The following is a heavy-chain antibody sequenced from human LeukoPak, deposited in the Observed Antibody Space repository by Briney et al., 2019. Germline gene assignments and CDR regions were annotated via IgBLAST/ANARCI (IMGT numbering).Heavy chain of an antibody. CDR1: GFTFSNYA. J-gene: IGHJ4*02. Sequence: PGGSLRLSCAASGFTFSNYAVSWVRQAPGKGLEWVSCISGSGGSTYYTDSVKGRFTISRDNSKSTLYLQMNSLRAEGTAVYYCAKESSRRRLSEDYFDYWGQGTLVTVSS. CDR3: AKESSRRRLSEDYFDY. D-gene: IGHD3-16*02. CDR2: ISGSGGST. V-gene: IGHV3-23*01.